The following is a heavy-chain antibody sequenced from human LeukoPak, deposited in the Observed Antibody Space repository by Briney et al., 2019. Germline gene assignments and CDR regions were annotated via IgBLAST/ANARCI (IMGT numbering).Heavy chain of an antibody. J-gene: IGHJ5*02. V-gene: IGHV4-34*01. CDR2: INHSGST. CDR3: ARRRRFSHWFDP. D-gene: IGHD3-16*01. Sequence: SETLSLTCAVYGGSFSGYYWSWIRQPPGKGLEWIGEINHSGSTNYNPSLKSRVTISVDTSKNQFSLKLSSVTAADTAVYYCARRRRFSHWFDPWGQGTLVTVSS. CDR1: GGSFSGYY.